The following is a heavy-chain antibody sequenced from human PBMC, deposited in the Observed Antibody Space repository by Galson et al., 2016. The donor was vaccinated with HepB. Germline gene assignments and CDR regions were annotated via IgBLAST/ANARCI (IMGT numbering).Heavy chain of an antibody. CDR3: ARDPAFGALDY. D-gene: IGHD3-10*01. J-gene: IGHJ4*02. CDR1: GFSFSNRW. Sequence: SLRLSCAVSGFSFSNRWMTWVRQTPEKGLEWVADINADGSWRAYMDSVKGRFTISRDNVNNLLYLQMSGLRVEDTALYFCARDPAFGALDYWGQGALVTVSS. V-gene: IGHV3-7*01. CDR2: INADGSWR.